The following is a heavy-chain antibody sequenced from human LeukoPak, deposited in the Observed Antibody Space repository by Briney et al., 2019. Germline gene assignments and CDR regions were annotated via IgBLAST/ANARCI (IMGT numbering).Heavy chain of an antibody. V-gene: IGHV1-2*02. CDR3: AREYSSSLFDY. Sequence: ASVKVSCKASGYTFTDHYVHWVRQAPGQGLEWMGWINGNTGDTNYAQRFQGRVTMIRETSISTMYMELSRLRSDDTAVYYCAREYSSSLFDYWGQGTLVTVSS. CDR1: GYTFTDHY. D-gene: IGHD6-13*01. J-gene: IGHJ4*02. CDR2: INGNTGDT.